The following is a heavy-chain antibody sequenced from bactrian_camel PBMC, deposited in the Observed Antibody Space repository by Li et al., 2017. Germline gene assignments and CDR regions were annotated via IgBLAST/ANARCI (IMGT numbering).Heavy chain of an antibody. CDR2: IYTGDGST. V-gene: IGHV3-2*01. CDR3: AKAYGGSWYDLRFVY. CDR1: GFTFSSYY. J-gene: IGHJ6*01. Sequence: VQLVESGGGLVQPGGSLRLSCAASGFTFSSYYLSWVRQAPGKGLEWVSSIYTGDGSTNSADSVKGRFTISRDNTKNMLYLQMNSLKSEDTALYYCAKAYGGSWYDLRFVYWGQGTQVTVS. D-gene: IGHD6*01.